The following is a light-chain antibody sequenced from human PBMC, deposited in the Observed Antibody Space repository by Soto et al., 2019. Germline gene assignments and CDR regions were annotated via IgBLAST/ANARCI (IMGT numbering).Light chain of an antibody. Sequence: DIVMTQSPDSLAVSLGERATINCKSSQSVLYSSNNKSYLAWYQHKPGQPPKLLIFWASTRESGVPDRFSGSGSGTDFTLTISILQAEDVAVYYCQQYFTTPFTFGPGTKVDIK. J-gene: IGKJ3*01. CDR1: QSVLYSSNNKSY. CDR3: QQYFTTPFT. CDR2: WAS. V-gene: IGKV4-1*01.